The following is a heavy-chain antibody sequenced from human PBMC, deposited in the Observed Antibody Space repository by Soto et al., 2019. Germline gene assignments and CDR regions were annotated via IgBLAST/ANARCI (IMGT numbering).Heavy chain of an antibody. CDR2: ITDSGEKT. CDR3: AKGSSSGWYAFDY. CDR1: GFTFSRYA. J-gene: IGHJ4*02. V-gene: IGHV3-23*01. Sequence: GGSLRLSCAASGFTFSRYAMSWVRQAPGRGLEWVSGITDSGEKTYYADSVKARFTISRDNSETTVHLQMNSLRVEDTAVYYCAKGSSSGWYAFDYWGQGVLVTVSS. D-gene: IGHD6-19*01.